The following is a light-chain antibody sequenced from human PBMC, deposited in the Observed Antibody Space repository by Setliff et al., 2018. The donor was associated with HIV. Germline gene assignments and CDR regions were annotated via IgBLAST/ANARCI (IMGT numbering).Light chain of an antibody. J-gene: IGLJ2*01. V-gene: IGLV2-23*02. CDR1: SSNVGNYNP. Sequence: QPVLTQPASVSGSPGQSITISCTGTSSNVGNYNPVSWYQQHPGNAPKLIVYEVDKRPSGVSSRFSGSRSGNTASLAISGLQAEDEADYYCCSYAGSSTFIFGGGTKVTVL. CDR3: CSYAGSSTFI. CDR2: EVD.